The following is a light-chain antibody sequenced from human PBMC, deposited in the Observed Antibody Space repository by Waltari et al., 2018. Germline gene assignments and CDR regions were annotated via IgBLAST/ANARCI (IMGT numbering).Light chain of an antibody. CDR1: NSYVGSYDL. CDR2: EVY. CDR3: CSYAGSGIYV. J-gene: IGLJ1*01. V-gene: IGLV2-23*02. Sequence: QSALTQPASVSGSPGQSITIPCTAPNSYVGSYDLISWHQQYPGKAPKLIIYEVYKRPSEVSNRFSGSKSGDTASLTISGLQADGEADYYCCSYAGSGIYVFGTGSQVTVL.